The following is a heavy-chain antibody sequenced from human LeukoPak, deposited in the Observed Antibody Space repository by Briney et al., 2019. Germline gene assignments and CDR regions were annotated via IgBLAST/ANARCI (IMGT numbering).Heavy chain of an antibody. D-gene: IGHD3-22*01. V-gene: IGHV3-23*01. CDR3: ATDRERDPSVYYLV. J-gene: IGHJ4*02. CDR1: GFTFTDYA. CDR2: ISDNGGET. Sequence: PRGSLRLSCAASGFTFTDYAMSWVRQAPEKGLEWISTISDNGGETYYADSVKGRFAIFRDNSKNTLFLQMNSLRAEDSAVYYCATDRERDPSVYYLVGGQGTLITVSS.